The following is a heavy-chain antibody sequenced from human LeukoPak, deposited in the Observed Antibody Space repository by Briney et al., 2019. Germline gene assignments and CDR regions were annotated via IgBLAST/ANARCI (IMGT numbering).Heavy chain of an antibody. CDR2: IWYDGSNK. J-gene: IGHJ4*02. Sequence: PGGSLRLSCAASGFTFSSYGMHWVRQAPGKGLEWVAVIWYDGSNKFYADSVKGRFTISRDNSKNALYLQMNSLRAEDTAVYYCARDRAAADLDYWGQGILVTVSS. D-gene: IGHD6-13*01. V-gene: IGHV3-33*01. CDR3: ARDRAAADLDY. CDR1: GFTFSSYG.